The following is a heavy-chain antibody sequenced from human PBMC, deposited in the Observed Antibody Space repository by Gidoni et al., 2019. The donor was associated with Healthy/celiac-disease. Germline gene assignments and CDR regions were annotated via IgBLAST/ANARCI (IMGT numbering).Heavy chain of an antibody. CDR2: ISGSGGST. CDR3: AKDGRYCSGGSCYYTYYYYYMDV. Sequence: EVQLLESGGGLVQPGGSLRLSCAASGFTVSSYAMSWVRQAPGKGLEWVSAISGSGGSTYYADSVKGRFTISRDNSKNTLYLQMNSLRAEDTSVYYCAKDGRYCSGGSCYYTYYYYYMDVWGKGTTVTVSS. D-gene: IGHD2-15*01. V-gene: IGHV3-23*01. CDR1: GFTVSSYA. J-gene: IGHJ6*03.